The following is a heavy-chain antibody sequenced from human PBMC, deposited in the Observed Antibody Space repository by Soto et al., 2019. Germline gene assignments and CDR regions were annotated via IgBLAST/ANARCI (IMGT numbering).Heavy chain of an antibody. CDR2: INHTGTT. Sequence: QLQQRGAGLLRTSETLALTCGVHGGSFSGHYWTWIRQPPGGGLEWIVDINHTGTTNYKPSLKPRVPSSQDMSKNELTLKLTSVTAADTAVYYCARGSYDSDGYYSLFDQWGQGTLVTVSS. V-gene: IGHV4-34*02. D-gene: IGHD3-22*01. CDR3: ARGSYDSDGYYSLFDQ. CDR1: GGSFSGHY. J-gene: IGHJ4*02.